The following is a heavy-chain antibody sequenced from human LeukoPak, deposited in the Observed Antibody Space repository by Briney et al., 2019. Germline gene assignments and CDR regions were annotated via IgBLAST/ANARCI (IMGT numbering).Heavy chain of an antibody. CDR3: ARVRNKYNWNYALFDY. J-gene: IGHJ4*02. V-gene: IGHV3-21*01. CDR1: GFTFSSYS. CDR2: ISSSSSYI. D-gene: IGHD1-7*01. Sequence: GGSLRLSCAASGFTFSSYSMNWVRQAPGKGLEWVSSISSSSSYIYYADSVKGRFTISRDNAKNSLYLQMNSLRAEDTAVYYCARVRNKYNWNYALFDYWGQGTLVTVSS.